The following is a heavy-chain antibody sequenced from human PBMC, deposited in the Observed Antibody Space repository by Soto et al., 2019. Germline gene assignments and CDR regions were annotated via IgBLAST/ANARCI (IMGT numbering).Heavy chain of an antibody. CDR2: ISAYNGNT. V-gene: IGHV1-18*01. Sequence: QVQLVQSGAEVKKPGASGKVSCKASGYTFTSYGISWVRQAPGQGLEWMGWISAYNGNTKYAQKLKGRVTMTTDTATRTASMELRSLRSDDTAVDYCAREPNYFDYWGQGTLVTVSS. CDR1: GYTFTSYG. J-gene: IGHJ4*02. CDR3: AREPNYFDY.